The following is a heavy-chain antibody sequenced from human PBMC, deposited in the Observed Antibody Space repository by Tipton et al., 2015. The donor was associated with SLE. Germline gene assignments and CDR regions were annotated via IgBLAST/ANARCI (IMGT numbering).Heavy chain of an antibody. CDR3: VKTNIAVADRNYGMDV. CDR2: ISSNGGST. J-gene: IGHJ6*02. D-gene: IGHD6-19*01. CDR1: GGTFSNYA. Sequence: PGSSVKVSCKASGGTFSNYAMHWVRQAPGKGLEYVSVISSNGGSTYYADSVKGRFTISRDNSKNTLYLQMSSLRAEDTAVYYCVKTNIAVADRNYGMDVWGQGTTVTVSS. V-gene: IGHV3-64D*06.